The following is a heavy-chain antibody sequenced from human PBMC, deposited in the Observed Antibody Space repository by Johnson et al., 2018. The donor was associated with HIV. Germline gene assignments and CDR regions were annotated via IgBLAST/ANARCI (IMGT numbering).Heavy chain of an antibody. V-gene: IGHV3-33*03. J-gene: IGHJ3*02. CDR3: TTEGDAFDI. CDR1: GFTFSSYA. Sequence: VQLVESGGGVVQPGRSLRLSCAASGFTFSSYAMHWVRQGPGKRLEWVAFIRYDGSDKYYEDSVKGRFTISRDNAKNSLFLQMNSLRAEDTAVYYCTTEGDAFDIWGQGTMVTVSS. CDR2: IRYDGSDK.